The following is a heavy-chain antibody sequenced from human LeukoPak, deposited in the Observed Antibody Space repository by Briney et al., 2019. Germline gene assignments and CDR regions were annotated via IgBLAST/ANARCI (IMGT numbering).Heavy chain of an antibody. CDR2: INHSGST. CDR3: ARGGTATADAFEI. D-gene: IGHD2-21*02. Sequence: WETLSLTCAVYGGSFGGYYWSWVRQPPGKGLEWIGEINHSGSTNYNPSLKSRVSISVGTYNNHFCLKLISVPAAEPAVYFCARGGTATADAFEIWGQRTMVTVSS. J-gene: IGHJ3*02. V-gene: IGHV4-34*01. CDR1: GGSFGGYY.